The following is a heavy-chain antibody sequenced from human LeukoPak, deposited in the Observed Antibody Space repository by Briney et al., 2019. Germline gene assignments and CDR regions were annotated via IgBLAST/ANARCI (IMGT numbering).Heavy chain of an antibody. CDR1: GFTFSSYS. D-gene: IGHD5-24*01. CDR3: AREVEMAHVDY. Sequence: GGSLRLSCAASGFTFSSYSMNWVRQAPGKGLEWVSSISSSSSYIYYADSVKGRITISRDNAKNSLYLQMNSLRAEDTAVYYCAREVEMAHVDYWGQGTLVTVSS. J-gene: IGHJ4*02. V-gene: IGHV3-21*01. CDR2: ISSSSSYI.